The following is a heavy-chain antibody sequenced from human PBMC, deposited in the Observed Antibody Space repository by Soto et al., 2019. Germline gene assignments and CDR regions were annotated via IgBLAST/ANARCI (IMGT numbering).Heavy chain of an antibody. CDR2: ISPNSGDT. J-gene: IGHJ5*01. Sequence: ASVKVSCKTSGYRFVGYFIHWVRQAPGQGPEWMGWISPNSGDTNYQQKFQGRVSMTRDTSINTAYLELSRLRSDDTAVYYCARGAIIRNYCLESWGQGTQVTVSS. D-gene: IGHD3-3*01. V-gene: IGHV1-2*02. CDR3: ARGAIIRNYCLES. CDR1: GYRFVGYF.